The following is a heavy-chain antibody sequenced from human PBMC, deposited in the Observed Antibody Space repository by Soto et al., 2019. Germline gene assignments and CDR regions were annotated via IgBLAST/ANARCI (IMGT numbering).Heavy chain of an antibody. J-gene: IGHJ5*02. V-gene: IGHV3-33*01. Sequence: GGSLRLSCAASGFTFSSYGMHWVRQAPGKGLEWVAVIWYDGSNKYYADSVKGRFTISRDNSKNTLYLQMNSRRAEDTAVYYCARDNSSSWYGQTNWFDPWGQGTLVTVSS. CDR1: GFTFSSYG. CDR3: ARDNSSSWYGQTNWFDP. D-gene: IGHD6-13*01. CDR2: IWYDGSNK.